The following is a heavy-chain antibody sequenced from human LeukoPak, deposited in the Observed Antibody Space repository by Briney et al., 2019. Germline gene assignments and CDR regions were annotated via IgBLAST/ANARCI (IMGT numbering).Heavy chain of an antibody. CDR2: INPNSGGT. CDR3: ARDNGELLFSSDY. J-gene: IGHJ4*02. CDR1: GYTFTGYY. V-gene: IGHV1-2*02. D-gene: IGHD3-10*01. Sequence: GASVKVSCKASGYTFTGYYMHWVRQAPGQGLEWMGWINPNSGGTNHAQKFQGRVTMTRDTSISTAYMELSRLRSDDTAVYYCARDNGELLFSSDYWGQGTLVTVSS.